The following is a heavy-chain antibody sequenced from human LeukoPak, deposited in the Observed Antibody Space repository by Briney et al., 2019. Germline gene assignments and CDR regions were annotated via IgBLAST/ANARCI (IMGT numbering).Heavy chain of an antibody. D-gene: IGHD3-9*01. CDR2: IYHSGST. J-gene: IGHJ5*02. V-gene: IGHV4-38-2*02. Sequence: SETLSLTCTVPGYSISSGYYWGWIRQPPGKGLEWIGSIYHSGSTYYNPSLKSRVTISVDTSKNQFSLKLSSVTAADTAVYYCARDNDILTPFGAWGQGTLVTVSS. CDR3: ARDNDILTPFGA. CDR1: GYSISSGYY.